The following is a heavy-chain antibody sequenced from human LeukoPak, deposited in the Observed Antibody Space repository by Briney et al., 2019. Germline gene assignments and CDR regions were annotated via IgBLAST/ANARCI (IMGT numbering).Heavy chain of an antibody. D-gene: IGHD2-15*01. CDR2: INPNSGDT. V-gene: IGHV1-2*02. CDR1: GYIFSGYY. Sequence: ASVKVSCKASGYIFSGYYMRWVRQAPGQGLEWMGWINPNSGDTNYAQKFQGRVTMTRDTSISTAYMELSRLRSDDTAVYYCARDQVGAARFDSWGQGTLVTVSP. J-gene: IGHJ4*02. CDR3: ARDQVGAARFDS.